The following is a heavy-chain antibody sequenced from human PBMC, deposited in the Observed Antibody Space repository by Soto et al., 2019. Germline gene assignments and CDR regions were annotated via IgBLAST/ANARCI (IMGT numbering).Heavy chain of an antibody. CDR2: IYPGDSNT. CDR1: GYSFTDYW. V-gene: IGHV5-51*01. J-gene: IGHJ6*02. CDR3: ARSGNDPYYHYGMDV. D-gene: IGHD1-1*01. Sequence: PGESLKISCKGSGYSFTDYWIGWVRQMPGKGLEWMGIIYPGDSNTGYSPSFQGQVTISADKSISTAYLHWNSLKASDTAMYYCARSGNDPYYHYGMDVWGQGTTVTVSS.